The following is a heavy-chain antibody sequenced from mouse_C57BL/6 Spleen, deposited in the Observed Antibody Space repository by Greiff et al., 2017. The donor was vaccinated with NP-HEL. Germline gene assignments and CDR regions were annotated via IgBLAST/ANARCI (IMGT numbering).Heavy chain of an antibody. CDR3: ARSVGRTRDWFAY. J-gene: IGHJ3*01. Sequence: VQLQQSGAELVKPGASVKISCKASGYAFSSYWMNWVKQRPGKGLEWIGQIYPGDGDTNYNGKYKGKATLTADKSYSTAYMQLSSLTSEDSAVYFGARSVGRTRDWFAYWGQGTLVTVSA. CDR1: GYAFSSYW. CDR2: IYPGDGDT. D-gene: IGHD4-1*01. V-gene: IGHV1-80*01.